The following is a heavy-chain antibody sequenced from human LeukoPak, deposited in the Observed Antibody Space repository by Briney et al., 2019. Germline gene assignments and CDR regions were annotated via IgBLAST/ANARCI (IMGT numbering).Heavy chain of an antibody. V-gene: IGHV1-2*02. CDR1: GYTFTGYY. D-gene: IGHD2-21*01. Sequence: ASVKVSCKASGYTFTGYYMHWVRQAPGQGLEWMGWINPNSGGTNYAQKFQGRVTMTRDTSISTAYMELSWLRSDDTAVYYCARGGGDGYYYYYYMDVWGKGTTVTVSS. J-gene: IGHJ6*03. CDR3: ARGGGDGYYYYYYMDV. CDR2: INPNSGGT.